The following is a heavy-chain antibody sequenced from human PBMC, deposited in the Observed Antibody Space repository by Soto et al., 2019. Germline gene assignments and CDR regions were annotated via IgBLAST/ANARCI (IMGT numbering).Heavy chain of an antibody. Sequence: ASVKVSCKASGGTFSSYAISWVRQAPGQGLEWMGGIIPIFGTANYAQKFQGRVTITADESTSTAYMELSSLRSEDTAVYYCARGTRSYDAFDIWGQGTMVTVSS. J-gene: IGHJ3*02. CDR3: ARGTRSYDAFDI. D-gene: IGHD3-10*01. CDR2: IIPIFGTA. V-gene: IGHV1-69*13. CDR1: GGTFSSYA.